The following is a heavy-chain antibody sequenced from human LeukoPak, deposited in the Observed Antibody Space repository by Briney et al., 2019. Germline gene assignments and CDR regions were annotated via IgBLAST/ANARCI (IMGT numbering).Heavy chain of an antibody. J-gene: IGHJ5*02. V-gene: IGHV4-4*02. CDR3: ARGGTTVAGTFWFDP. CDR1: GGSISSTNW. CDR2: IYHTGSS. Sequence: SETLSLTCAVSGGSISSTNWWSWVRQPPGKGLEWIGEIYHTGSSNYNPSLKSRVAISVDKSKSQFSLKLSSVTAADTAVYYCARGGTTVAGTFWFDPWGQGTLVTVSS. D-gene: IGHD6-19*01.